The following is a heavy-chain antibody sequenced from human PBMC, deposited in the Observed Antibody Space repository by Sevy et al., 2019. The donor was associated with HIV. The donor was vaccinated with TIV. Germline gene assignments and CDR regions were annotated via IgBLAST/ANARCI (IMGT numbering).Heavy chain of an antibody. CDR3: ALERLSSNVAKYFQN. D-gene: IGHD1-1*01. V-gene: IGHV3-30-3*01. CDR2: ISLDGGNQ. J-gene: IGHJ1*01. CDR1: GFTFNAFS. Sequence: GGSLRLSCAASGFTFNAFSMHWVRQAPGKGLEWVATISLDGGNQHYGDSVRGRFTISRDNSQNALFLQMNSLRPDDTALYYCALERLSSNVAKYFQNWGQGALVTVSS.